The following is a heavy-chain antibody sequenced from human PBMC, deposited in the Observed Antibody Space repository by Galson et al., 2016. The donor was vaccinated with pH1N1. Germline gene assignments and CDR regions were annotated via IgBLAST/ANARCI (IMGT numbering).Heavy chain of an antibody. J-gene: IGHJ4*02. CDR3: ARRYYFDY. CDR2: IDPSDGTT. V-gene: IGHV1-46*01. Sequence: SVKVSCKASGYSVTRYYMHWVRQAPGQGLEWMGIIDPSDGTTTYSQKFQGRISLTRDTSTNTVHMELTTLRPDGSATYFCARRYYFDYWGQGTLVTVSS. CDR1: GYSVTRYY.